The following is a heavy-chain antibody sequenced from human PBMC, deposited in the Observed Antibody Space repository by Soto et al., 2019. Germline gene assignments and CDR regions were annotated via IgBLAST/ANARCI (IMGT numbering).Heavy chain of an antibody. J-gene: IGHJ3*01. CDR2: ISYDGSNQ. D-gene: IGHD2-15*01. Sequence: GGSLRLSCAASGFTFSTYVMHWVRQAPGKGLEWVALISYDGSNQYYADSVKGRFTISRDNSKNTLYLQMNSLRGEDTAVYFCARGSSYDRGDASDVWGQGTMVTVS. CDR3: ARGSSYDRGDASDV. V-gene: IGHV3-30-3*01. CDR1: GFTFSTYV.